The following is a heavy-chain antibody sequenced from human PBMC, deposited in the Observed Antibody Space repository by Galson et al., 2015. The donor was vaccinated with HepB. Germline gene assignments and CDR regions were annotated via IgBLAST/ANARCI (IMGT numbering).Heavy chain of an antibody. Sequence: CAISGDSVSSNSATWNWIRQSPSRGLEWLGRTYYRSKWYNDYAVSVKGRITINPDTSKNQFSLQLNSVTPEDTAMYFCARDQVGATFVFDYWGQGTLVTVSS. J-gene: IGHJ4*02. CDR1: GDSVSSNSAT. CDR3: ARDQVGATFVFDY. V-gene: IGHV6-1*01. D-gene: IGHD1-26*01. CDR2: TYYRSKWYN.